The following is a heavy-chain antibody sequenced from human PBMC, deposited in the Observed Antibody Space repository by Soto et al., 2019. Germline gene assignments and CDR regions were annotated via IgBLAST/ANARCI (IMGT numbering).Heavy chain of an antibody. D-gene: IGHD3-3*01. V-gene: IGHV1-3*01. CDR2: INAGNGNT. CDR3: ARGRITIFGDDYYYYMDV. J-gene: IGHJ6*03. Sequence: ASVKVSCKASGYAFTSYAMHWVRQAPGQRLEWMGWINAGNGNTKYSQKFQGRVTITRDTSASTAYMELSSLRSEDTAVYYCARGRITIFGDDYYYYMDVWGKGTTVTVSS. CDR1: GYAFTSYA.